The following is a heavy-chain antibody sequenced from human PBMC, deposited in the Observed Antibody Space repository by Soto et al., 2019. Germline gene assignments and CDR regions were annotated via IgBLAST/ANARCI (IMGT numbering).Heavy chain of an antibody. CDR3: AKDDDYGDYYGMDV. J-gene: IGHJ6*02. CDR2: ISGSGGST. V-gene: IGHV3-23*01. CDR1: GFTFSSYA. D-gene: IGHD4-17*01. Sequence: PGGSLRLSCAASGFTFSSYAMSWVRQAPGKGLEWVSAISGSGGSTYYADSVKGRFTISRDNSKNTLYLQMNSLRAEDTAVYYCAKDDDYGDYYGMDVWGQGTTVTVSS.